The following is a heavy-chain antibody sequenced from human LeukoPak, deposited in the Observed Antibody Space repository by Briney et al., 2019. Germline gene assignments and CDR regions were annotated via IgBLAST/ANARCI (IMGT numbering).Heavy chain of an antibody. CDR3: ARGRRGAFDI. J-gene: IGHJ3*02. V-gene: IGHV3-30-3*01. CDR1: GFTFSSYA. CDR2: ISYDGSNK. Sequence: GGSLRLSCAASGFTFSSYATHWVRQAPGKGLEWVAVISYDGSNKYYADSVKGRFTISRDNAKNSLYLQMNSLRAEDTAVYYCARGRRGAFDIWGQGTMVTVSS.